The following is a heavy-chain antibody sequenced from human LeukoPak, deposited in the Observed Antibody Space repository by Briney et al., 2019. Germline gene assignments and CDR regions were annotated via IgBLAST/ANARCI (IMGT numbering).Heavy chain of an antibody. Sequence: GGSLRLSCTASGFTFSSYWMHWVRQAPGKGLVWVSRISSDGSTTSYADSVKGRFTISRDNAKNTLYLQMNSLRAEDTAVYYCERLWWSTIDSGGKGPLVPFP. V-gene: IGHV3-74*01. CDR3: ERLWWSTIDS. CDR2: ISSDGSTT. D-gene: IGHD2-15*01. J-gene: IGHJ4*02. CDR1: GFTFSSYW.